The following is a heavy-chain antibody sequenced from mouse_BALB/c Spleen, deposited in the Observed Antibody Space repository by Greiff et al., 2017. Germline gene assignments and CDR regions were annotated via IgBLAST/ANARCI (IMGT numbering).Heavy chain of an antibody. J-gene: IGHJ2*01. D-gene: IGHD1-1*01. CDR1: GFTFSSYY. Sequence: DVQLVESGGGLVKLGGSLKLSCAASGFTFSSYYMSWVRQTPEKRLELVAAINSNGGSTYYPATVKGRFTISRDNAKNTLYLQMSSLKSEDTALYYCARRGYYGSSYYFDYWGQGTTLTVSS. CDR3: ARRGYYGSSYYFDY. V-gene: IGHV5-6-2*01. CDR2: INSNGGST.